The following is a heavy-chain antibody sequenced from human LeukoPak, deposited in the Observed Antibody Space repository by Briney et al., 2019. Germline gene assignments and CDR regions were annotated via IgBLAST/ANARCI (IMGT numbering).Heavy chain of an antibody. D-gene: IGHD6-13*01. CDR3: AKEIAAAERKDY. J-gene: IGHJ4*02. Sequence: GGSLRLSCAASGFTFSNYWMSWVRQAPGKGLEWVSAISGSGGSTYYADSVKGRFTISRDNSKNTLYLQMNSLRAEDTAVYYCAKEIAAAERKDYWGQGTLVTVSS. V-gene: IGHV3-23*01. CDR2: ISGSGGST. CDR1: GFTFSNYW.